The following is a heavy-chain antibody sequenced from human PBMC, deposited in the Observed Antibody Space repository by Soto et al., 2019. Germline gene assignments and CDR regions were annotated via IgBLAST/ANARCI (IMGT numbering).Heavy chain of an antibody. CDR3: ARGPSGDKVDS. Sequence: QVQLQESGPGLVKPSQTLSLTCTVSGGSISTVGYWWSWIRQSPDMGLEWIGYIYDGGRTYNNPSIESRVTMSVDTSKSQLSLALSSVSAADTAVYYCARGPSGDKVDSWGQGTPVTVSS. CDR2: IYDGGRT. V-gene: IGHV4-30-4*01. J-gene: IGHJ4*02. CDR1: GGSISTVGYW. D-gene: IGHD7-27*01.